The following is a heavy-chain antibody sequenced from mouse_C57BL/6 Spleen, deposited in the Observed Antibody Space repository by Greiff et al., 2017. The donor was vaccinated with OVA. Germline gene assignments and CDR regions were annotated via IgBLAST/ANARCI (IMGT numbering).Heavy chain of an antibody. D-gene: IGHD2-5*01. CDR1: GYAFSSSW. CDR3: AREHSNYPYYFDY. J-gene: IGHJ2*01. CDR2: IYPGDGDT. Sequence: QVQLQQSGPELVKPGASVKISCKASGYAFSSSWMNWVKQRPGKGLEWIGRIYPGDGDTNYNGKFKGKATLTADKSSSTAYMQLSSLTSEDSAVYFCAREHSNYPYYFDYWGQGTTLTVSS. V-gene: IGHV1-82*01.